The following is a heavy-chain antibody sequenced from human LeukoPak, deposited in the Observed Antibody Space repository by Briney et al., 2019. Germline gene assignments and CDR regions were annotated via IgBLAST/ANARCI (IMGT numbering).Heavy chain of an antibody. V-gene: IGHV3-7*05. J-gene: IGHJ4*02. D-gene: IGHD2-15*01. Sequence: GGSLRLSCAASGFKFSDHNMNCVRQAPGEGLEWVAAINGDGTQKFYVDSMEGRFTISRDNAKNSLYLQMNSLRAEDAAVYYCARGDRGGDWGQGTLVTVSS. CDR2: INGDGTQK. CDR3: ARGDRGGD. CDR1: GFKFSDHN.